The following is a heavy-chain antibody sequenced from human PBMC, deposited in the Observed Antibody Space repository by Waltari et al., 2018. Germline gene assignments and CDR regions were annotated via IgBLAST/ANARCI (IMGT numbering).Heavy chain of an antibody. D-gene: IGHD3-10*01. CDR1: GDSISRGGYS. V-gene: IGHV4-30-2*01. CDR3: ARGYGSGSYYKFDN. Sequence: QVQLQESGSGLVKPSQTLSLTSAVSGDSISRGGYSWSWIRQPPGKGLEWIGYIYHTGSTSYNPSLKGRLTLLVDRAKNQFSLRLTSVTAADTALYYCARGYGSGSYYKFDNWGQGTLVTVSS. CDR2: IYHTGST. J-gene: IGHJ4*02.